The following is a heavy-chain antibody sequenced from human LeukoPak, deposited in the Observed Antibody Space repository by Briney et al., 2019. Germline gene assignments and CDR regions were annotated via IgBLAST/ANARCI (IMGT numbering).Heavy chain of an antibody. CDR1: GFTFSSYS. V-gene: IGHV3-48*01. CDR2: ISSSSSTI. CDR3: ARSGYAPFDY. Sequence: GGSLRLSCAASGFTFSSYSMNWVRQAPGKGLEWVSYISSSSSTIYYADSVKGQFTISRDNAKNSLYLQMNSLRAEDTAVYYCARSGYAPFDYWGQGTLVTVSS. D-gene: IGHD5-12*01. J-gene: IGHJ4*02.